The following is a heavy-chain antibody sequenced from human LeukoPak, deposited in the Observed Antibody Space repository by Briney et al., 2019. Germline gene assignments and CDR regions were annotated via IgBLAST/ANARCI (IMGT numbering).Heavy chain of an antibody. J-gene: IGHJ4*02. CDR3: ARISPYYDRRGYSRYFDY. V-gene: IGHV3-7*01. D-gene: IGHD3-22*01. Sequence: PGGSLRLSCAAAGSRFSSNGLSSVRQAPGKGLEWVANIKLDGTEKYYVDSVKGRFTISRANAKNSLYLQMSSLGAEDTAVYYCARISPYYDRRGYSRYFDYWGQGTPVTVSS. CDR2: IKLDGTEK. CDR1: GSRFSSNG.